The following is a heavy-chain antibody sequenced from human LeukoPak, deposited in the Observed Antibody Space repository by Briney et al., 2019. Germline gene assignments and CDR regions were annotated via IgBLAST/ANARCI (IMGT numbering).Heavy chain of an antibody. D-gene: IGHD3-10*01. CDR1: GYTFTSYG. Sequence: ASVKVSCKASGYTFTSYGISWVRQAPGQGLEWMGWISAYNGNTNYAQKLQGRVTMTTDTSTSTAYMELRSLRSDDTAVYYCASVTMVRGVIINFDYWGQGTPVTVSS. J-gene: IGHJ4*02. CDR2: ISAYNGNT. CDR3: ASVTMVRGVIINFDY. V-gene: IGHV1-18*01.